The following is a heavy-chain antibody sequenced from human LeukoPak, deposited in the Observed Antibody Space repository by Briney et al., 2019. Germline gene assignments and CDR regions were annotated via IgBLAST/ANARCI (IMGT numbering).Heavy chain of an antibody. V-gene: IGHV4-4*02. CDR1: GGSISSSYW. D-gene: IGHD5-12*01. CDR3: ARLSGYDRHLSDY. Sequence: PSGTLSLTCGVSGGSISSSYWWSWVRQPPGKGLEWIGEIYHSGSTNYNPSLKSRVTISVDTSKNQFSLKLSSVTAADTAVYYCARLSGYDRHLSDYWGQGTLVTVSS. CDR2: IYHSGST. J-gene: IGHJ4*02.